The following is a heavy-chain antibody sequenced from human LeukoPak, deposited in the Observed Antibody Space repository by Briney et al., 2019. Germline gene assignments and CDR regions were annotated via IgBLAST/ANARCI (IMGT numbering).Heavy chain of an antibody. CDR1: GFTFSSYG. J-gene: IGHJ4*02. CDR2: ISGSGGST. D-gene: IGHD3-10*01. V-gene: IGHV3-23*01. Sequence: GGSLRLSRAASGFTFSSYGMSWVRQAPGKGLEWVSAISGSGGSTYYADSVKGRFTISRDNSKNTLYLQMNSLRAEDTAVYYCAKAMYYYGSGSSPLDYWGQGTLVTVSS. CDR3: AKAMYYYGSGSSPLDY.